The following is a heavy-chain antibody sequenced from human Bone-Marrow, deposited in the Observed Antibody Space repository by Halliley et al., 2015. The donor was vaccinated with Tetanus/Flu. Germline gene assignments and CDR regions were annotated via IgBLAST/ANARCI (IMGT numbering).Heavy chain of an antibody. CDR2: VIPIFGTP. V-gene: IGHV1-69*01. CDR1: GGTFTSYA. D-gene: IGHD3-3*01. Sequence: QMQLVQSGAEVKKPGSSVKVSCKASGGTFTSYAVSWLRQAPGQGFEWMGGVIPIFGTPKYAQMFQDRVAITADESTSTVYMELSSLKSEDTAVYYCAKGTPFATAQKLSYYYYNGMDVWGQGTTVIVTS. CDR3: AKGTPFATAQKLSYYYYNGMDV. J-gene: IGHJ6*02.